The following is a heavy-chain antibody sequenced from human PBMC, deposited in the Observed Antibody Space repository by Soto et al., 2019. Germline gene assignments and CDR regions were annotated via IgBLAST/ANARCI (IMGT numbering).Heavy chain of an antibody. CDR3: ASRRYDYIWGSYRYTSIGAFDI. D-gene: IGHD3-16*02. J-gene: IGHJ3*02. V-gene: IGHV3-7*01. Sequence: EVQLVESGGGLVQPGGSLRLSCAASGFTFSSYWMSWVRQAPGKGLEWVANIKQDGSEKYYVDSVKGRFTISRDNAKNSLYLQMNSLGAEDTAVYYCASRRYDYIWGSYRYTSIGAFDIWGQGTMVTVSS. CDR2: IKQDGSEK. CDR1: GFTFSSYW.